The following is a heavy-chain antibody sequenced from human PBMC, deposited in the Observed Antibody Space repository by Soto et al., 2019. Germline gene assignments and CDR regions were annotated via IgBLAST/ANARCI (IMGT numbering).Heavy chain of an antibody. CDR2: ISSSGSTI. Sequence: GGSLRLSXAASGFTFSDYYMSWIRQAPGKGLEWVSYISSSGSTIYYADSVKGRFTISRDNAKNSLYLQMNSLRAEDTAVYYCARLGYCSGGSCYRQVDAFDIWGQGTMVTVSS. CDR1: GFTFSDYY. CDR3: ARLGYCSGGSCYRQVDAFDI. D-gene: IGHD2-15*01. V-gene: IGHV3-11*01. J-gene: IGHJ3*02.